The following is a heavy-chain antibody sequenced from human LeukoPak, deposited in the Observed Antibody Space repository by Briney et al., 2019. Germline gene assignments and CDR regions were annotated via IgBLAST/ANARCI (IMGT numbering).Heavy chain of an antibody. CDR2: IYYSGST. Sequence: SETLSLTCTVSGGSISSYYWSWIRQPPGKGLEWIGYIYYSGSTNYNPSLKSRVTISVDTSKNQFSLKLSSVTAADTAVYYCARRRPGGSGYDYWGQGTLVTVSS. D-gene: IGHD3-22*01. V-gene: IGHV4-59*08. CDR1: GGSISSYY. J-gene: IGHJ4*02. CDR3: ARRRPGGSGYDY.